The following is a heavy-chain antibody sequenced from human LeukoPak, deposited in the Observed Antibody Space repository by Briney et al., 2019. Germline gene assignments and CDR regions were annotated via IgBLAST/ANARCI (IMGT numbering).Heavy chain of an antibody. D-gene: IGHD3-9*01. Sequence: SETLSLTCAVYGGAFSAYYWTWIRQPPGKGLEWIGEINHSGSTNYNPSLESRVTISVDTSNNQFSLNLISVTAADTAVYYCARGYLHDILTGYTEYYFDSWGQGTPVTVSS. V-gene: IGHV4-34*01. CDR2: INHSGST. J-gene: IGHJ4*02. CDR1: GGAFSAYY. CDR3: ARGYLHDILTGYTEYYFDS.